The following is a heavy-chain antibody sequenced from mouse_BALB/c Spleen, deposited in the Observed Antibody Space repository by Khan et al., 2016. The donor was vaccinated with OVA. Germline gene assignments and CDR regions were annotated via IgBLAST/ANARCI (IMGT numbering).Heavy chain of an antibody. D-gene: IGHD2-2*01. Sequence: QVQLKQSGPELVRPGASVKLSCKTSGYIFTNYWIHWLKQRPGQGLEWIARIYPRTGSTYYTEKFKGKSTLTADTSSSTAYMQLSSLKSEDSAVYFCARGGYDGYGMDYWGQGTSVTVSA. V-gene: IGHV1S132*01. J-gene: IGHJ4*01. CDR2: IYPRTGST. CDR3: ARGGYDGYGMDY. CDR1: GYIFTNYW.